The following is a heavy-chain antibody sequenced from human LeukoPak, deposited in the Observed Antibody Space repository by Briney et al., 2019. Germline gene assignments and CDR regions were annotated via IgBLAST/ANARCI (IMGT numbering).Heavy chain of an antibody. Sequence: GGSLRLSCTASKFTFSHYGMHWVRQAPGKGLEWVAVIYYDGSNQYYADSVKGRFTVFRDNAKNTLYLQMDSLRAEDTAVYYCATDRNSGKYYDYWGQGTLVTVSS. J-gene: IGHJ4*02. CDR2: IYYDGSNQ. CDR1: KFTFSHYG. V-gene: IGHV3-33*08. D-gene: IGHD1-26*01. CDR3: ATDRNSGKYYDY.